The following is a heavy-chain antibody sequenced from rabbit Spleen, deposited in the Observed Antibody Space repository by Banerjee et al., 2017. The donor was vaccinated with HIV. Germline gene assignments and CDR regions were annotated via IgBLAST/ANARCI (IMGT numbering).Heavy chain of an antibody. V-gene: IGHV1S40*01. J-gene: IGHJ4*01. CDR3: ARGSATMTMVIIGYYLSL. Sequence: QSLEESGGDLVKPGASLTLTCTASGVSFSSNHYMCWVRQAPGKGLECIACIYADSSGSTYYASWAKGRFTISKTSSTTVTLQMTTLTAADTATYFCARGSATMTMVIIGYYLSLWGPGTLVTVS. CDR2: IYADSSGST. D-gene: IGHD2-1*01. CDR1: GVSFSSNHY.